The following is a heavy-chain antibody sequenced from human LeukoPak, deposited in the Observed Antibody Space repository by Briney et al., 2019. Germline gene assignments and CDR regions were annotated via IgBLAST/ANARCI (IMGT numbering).Heavy chain of an antibody. J-gene: IGHJ5*02. Sequence: GESLKISCKASGDTFATDWIGWVRQLPGKGLEWMGVIYPGDSRTRYSPSFQGQVTISVDKSTTTAYLQWSSLKASDSAMYYCARRKFTRPWSHPWGQGTLVTVSS. D-gene: IGHD1-14*01. CDR3: ARRKFTRPWSHP. CDR2: IYPGDSRT. CDR1: GDTFATDW. V-gene: IGHV5-51*01.